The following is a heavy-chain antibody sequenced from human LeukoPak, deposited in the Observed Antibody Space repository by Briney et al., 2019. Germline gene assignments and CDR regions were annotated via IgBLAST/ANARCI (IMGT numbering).Heavy chain of an antibody. V-gene: IGHV3-23*01. J-gene: IGHJ4*02. CDR3: VREDTPATANY. CDR2: ISGSGGST. CDR1: GFTFSSYA. Sequence: GGSLRLSCAASGFTFSSYAMSWVRQAPGKGLEWVSAISGSGGSTYYADSVKGRFTISRDNSKDTLFLQMHSLRPGDTAVYYCVREDTPATANYWGQGTLVTISS. D-gene: IGHD2-21*02.